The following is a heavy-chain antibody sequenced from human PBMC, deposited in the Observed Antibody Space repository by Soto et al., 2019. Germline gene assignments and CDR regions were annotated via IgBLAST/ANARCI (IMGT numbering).Heavy chain of an antibody. V-gene: IGHV3-73*02. Sequence: EVQLVESGGGLVQPGESLKLSCAASGFTLSGSAVHWVRQASGKGLEWVGRIRSKTHSYATEYIASVKGRFTMSRDDSNNTAYLQMNGLKPDDTAVYYCTRSGGSYSFGYWGQGTLVPVSS. CDR3: TRSGGSYSFGY. J-gene: IGHJ4*02. D-gene: IGHD1-26*01. CDR1: GFTLSGSA. CDR2: IRSKTHSYAT.